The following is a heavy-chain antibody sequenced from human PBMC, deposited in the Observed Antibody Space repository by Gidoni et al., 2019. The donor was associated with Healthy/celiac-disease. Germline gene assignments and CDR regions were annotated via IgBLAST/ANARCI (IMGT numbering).Heavy chain of an antibody. J-gene: IGHJ6*02. CDR3: ARAGFEWSYYYYYYGMDV. CDR2: ISSSSSTI. V-gene: IGHV3-48*01. Sequence: EVQLVESGGGVVQPGGSLRLSCAAAGFTFSRHSMNWVRQAPGKGLEWVSYISSSSSTIYYADSVKGRFTISRDNAKNSLYLQMNSLRAEDTAVYYCARAGFEWSYYYYYYGMDVWGHGTTVTVSS. CDR1: GFTFSRHS. D-gene: IGHD3-3*01.